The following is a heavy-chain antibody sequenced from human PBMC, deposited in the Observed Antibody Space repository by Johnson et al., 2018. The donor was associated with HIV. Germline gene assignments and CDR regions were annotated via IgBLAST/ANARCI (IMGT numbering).Heavy chain of an antibody. CDR1: GFTFSDYY. Sequence: QVQLVESGGGLVKPGGSLRLSCAASGFTFSDYYMSWVRQAPGRGLEWVADISSSDGSSTYYADSVKGRFTISRDNARNTTFVQMKSLRAEDTAVYYCARSGPNWAFDFWGQGTMVTLSS. CDR2: ISSSDGSST. D-gene: IGHD1-1*01. V-gene: IGHV3-11*04. CDR3: ARSGPNWAFDF. J-gene: IGHJ3*01.